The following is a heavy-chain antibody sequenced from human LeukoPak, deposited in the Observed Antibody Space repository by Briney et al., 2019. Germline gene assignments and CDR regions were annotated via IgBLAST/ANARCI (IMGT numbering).Heavy chain of an antibody. CDR2: VNWNGGST. V-gene: IGHV3-20*04. Sequence: PGGSLRLSCAASGFTFDDYAMTWVRQPPGKGLEWVSPVNWNGGSTSYADSVKGRFTISRDNAKNSLYLQMSSLRADDTAFYYCARGGTVTTFDYWGQGTLVTVSS. CDR3: ARGGTVTTFDY. D-gene: IGHD4-11*01. CDR1: GFTFDDYA. J-gene: IGHJ4*02.